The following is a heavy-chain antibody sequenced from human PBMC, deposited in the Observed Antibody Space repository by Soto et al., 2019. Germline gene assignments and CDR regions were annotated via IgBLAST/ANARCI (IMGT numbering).Heavy chain of an antibody. CDR2: ISYSGST. CDR3: ARDRGGVASNWFDP. Sequence: PSETLSLTCTVSGGSISSDSYYWGWIRQSPEKGLEWIASISYSGSTYYNPTLKSRLIISVDTSKSQFSLKLSSVTAADTAVSYCARDRGGVASNWFDPWGQGTLVTVSS. CDR1: GGSISSDSYY. J-gene: IGHJ5*02. D-gene: IGHD3-10*01. V-gene: IGHV4-39*07.